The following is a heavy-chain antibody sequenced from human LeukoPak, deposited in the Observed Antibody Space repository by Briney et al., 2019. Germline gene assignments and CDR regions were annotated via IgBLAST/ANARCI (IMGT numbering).Heavy chain of an antibody. D-gene: IGHD3-3*01. Sequence: ASVKVSCKASGGTFSSYAISWVRQAPGQGLEWMGIINPSGGSTSYAQKFQGRVTMTRDTSTSTVYMELSSLRSEDTAVYYCARDRSVDFWSGYFYYYYGMDVWDQGTAVTVSS. CDR3: ARDRSVDFWSGYFYYYYGMDV. CDR1: GGTFSSYA. J-gene: IGHJ6*02. V-gene: IGHV1-46*01. CDR2: INPSGGST.